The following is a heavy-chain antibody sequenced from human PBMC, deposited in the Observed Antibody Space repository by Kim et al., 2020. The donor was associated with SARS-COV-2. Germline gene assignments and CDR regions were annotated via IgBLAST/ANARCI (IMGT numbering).Heavy chain of an antibody. J-gene: IGHJ5*02. CDR2: INPSGGST. Sequence: ASVKVSCKASGYTFTSYYMHWVRQAPGQGLEWMGIINPSGGSTSYAQKFQGRVTMTRDTSTSTVYMELSSLRSEDTAVYYCARRELRGVINSPRAWFDPWGQGTLVTVSS. D-gene: IGHD3-10*01. CDR3: ARRELRGVINSPRAWFDP. V-gene: IGHV1-46*01. CDR1: GYTFTSYY.